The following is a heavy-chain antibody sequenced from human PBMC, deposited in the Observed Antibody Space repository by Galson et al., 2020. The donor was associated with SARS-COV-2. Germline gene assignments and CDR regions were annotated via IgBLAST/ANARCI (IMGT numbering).Heavy chain of an antibody. J-gene: IGHJ3*02. CDR2: ISGTDYAI. CDR1: GFTFSSYE. Sequence: GGSLRLSCAASGFTFSSYEMNWVRQAPGKRLEWVSYISGTDYAIYYADSVKGRFTISRDNAKNSLYLQMNSLRAEDTAVYYCARGATSSGWYLPDAFDIWGQGTMVTVSS. D-gene: IGHD6-19*01. CDR3: ARGATSSGWYLPDAFDI. V-gene: IGHV3-48*03.